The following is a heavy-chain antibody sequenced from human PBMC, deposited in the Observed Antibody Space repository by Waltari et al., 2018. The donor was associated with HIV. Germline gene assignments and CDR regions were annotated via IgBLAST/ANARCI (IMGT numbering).Heavy chain of an antibody. CDR3: ARVSGGYFDY. D-gene: IGHD1-26*01. CDR2: ISYDESNK. V-gene: IGHV3-30*01. CDR1: GLTVSSYA. J-gene: IGHJ4*02. Sequence: QVQLVECGGGVVQPGRSLRLSCAASGLTVSSYALRWVRQAPGKGLEWVAVISYDESNKYYADSVKGGFTIFRDNSKNTLYLQMNSLRAEDTAVYYCARVSGGYFDYWGQGTLVTVSS.